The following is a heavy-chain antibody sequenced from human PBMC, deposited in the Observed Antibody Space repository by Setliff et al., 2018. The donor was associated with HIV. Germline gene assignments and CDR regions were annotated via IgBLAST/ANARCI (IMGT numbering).Heavy chain of an antibody. CDR3: ARLFQWMSYSFDI. J-gene: IGHJ3*02. D-gene: IGHD5-12*01. CDR2: IYSSGNT. Sequence: SETLSLTCTVSGGSISTSSYYWGWIRQPPGKGLEWIGSIYSSGNTCYSPSLTNRVSMSVDTSKNQFSLNLSSVTAVDTGVYYCARLFQWMSYSFDIWGQGTMVTVSS. V-gene: IGHV4-39*01. CDR1: GGSISTSSYY.